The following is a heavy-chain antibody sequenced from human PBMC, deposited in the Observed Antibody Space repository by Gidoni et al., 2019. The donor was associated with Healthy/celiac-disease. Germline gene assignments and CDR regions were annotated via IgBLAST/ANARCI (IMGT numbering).Heavy chain of an antibody. CDR1: GYTFTSYY. CDR3: AREIAFYDSSGYSVKYFDY. Sequence: QVQLVQSGAEVKKPGASVKVSCKASGYTFTSYYMHWVRQAPGQGLEWMGIINPSGGSTSYAQKFQGRVTMTRDTSTSTVYIELSSLRSEDTAVYYCAREIAFYDSSGYSVKYFDYWGQGTLVTVSS. V-gene: IGHV1-46*01. D-gene: IGHD3-22*01. J-gene: IGHJ4*02. CDR2: INPSGGST.